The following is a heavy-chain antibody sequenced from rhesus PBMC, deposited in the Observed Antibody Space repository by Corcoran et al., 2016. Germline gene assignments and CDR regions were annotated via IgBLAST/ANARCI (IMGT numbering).Heavy chain of an antibody. CDR2: INGNGDST. J-gene: IGHJ4*01. Sequence: QVQLQESGPGLVKPSVTLSLICAVSGGSFSSYWWSWIRQPPGKELEWIGEINGNGDSTNYNPSRKSRVTISKDASKKQFSLKLSSVTAADTAIYYCARYIATAFGYWGQGVLVTVSS. CDR3: ARYIATAFGY. CDR1: GGSFSSYW. D-gene: IGHD6-25*01. V-gene: IGHV4-80*01.